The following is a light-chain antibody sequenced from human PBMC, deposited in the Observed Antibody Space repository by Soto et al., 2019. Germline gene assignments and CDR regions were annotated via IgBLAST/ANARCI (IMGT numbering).Light chain of an antibody. CDR2: SNN. J-gene: IGLJ1*01. V-gene: IGLV1-44*01. CDR1: SSNIGNNY. CDR3: AVWDDSLDCYA. Sequence: QSVLTQPPSASGTSGQRVTISCSGSSSNIGNNYVNWYQQLPGTAPKLLIFSNNQRPSGVPARFSASKSGTSASLAISGIQSEDEADYYCAVWDDSLDCYAFGTGTKVTVL.